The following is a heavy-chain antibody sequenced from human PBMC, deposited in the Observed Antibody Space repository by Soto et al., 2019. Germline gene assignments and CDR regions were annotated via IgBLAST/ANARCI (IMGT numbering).Heavy chain of an antibody. D-gene: IGHD6-6*01. J-gene: IGHJ5*02. CDR3: AKAYSSSNTHLDWFDP. CDR2: ISGSGGST. CDR1: GFTFSSYA. Sequence: GGSLRLSCAASGFTFSSYAMSWVRQAPGKGLEWVSAISGSGGSTYYADSVKGRFTISRDNSKNTLYLQMNSLRAEDTAVYYCAKAYSSSNTHLDWFDPWGQGTLVTVSS. V-gene: IGHV3-23*01.